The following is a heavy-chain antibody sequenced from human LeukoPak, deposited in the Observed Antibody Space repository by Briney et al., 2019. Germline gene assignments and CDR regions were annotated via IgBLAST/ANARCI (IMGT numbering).Heavy chain of an antibody. V-gene: IGHV1-69*13. CDR3: ARVAGYSYGRYYFDY. CDR1: GGTFSSYA. CDR2: IIPIFGTA. J-gene: IGHJ4*02. D-gene: IGHD5-18*01. Sequence: AASVKVSCKASGGTFSSYAISWVRQAPGQGLEWMGGIIPIFGTANYAQKFQGRVTITADESTSTAYMELSSLRSEDTAVYYCARVAGYSYGRYYFDYWGQGTLVTVSS.